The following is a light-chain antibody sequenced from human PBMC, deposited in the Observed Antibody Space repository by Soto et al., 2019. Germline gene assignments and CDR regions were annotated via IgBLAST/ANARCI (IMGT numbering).Light chain of an antibody. Sequence: DIVMTQSPDSLAVSLGERATINCKSSQSILYSSNNKNYLAWYQQKAGQPPKLLIYWASTRESGVPDRFSGSGSGTDFTLTISSLQAGDVAVYYCQQYYSAPWTFGQGTKVEIK. V-gene: IGKV4-1*01. J-gene: IGKJ1*01. CDR2: WAS. CDR1: QSILYSSNNKNY. CDR3: QQYYSAPWT.